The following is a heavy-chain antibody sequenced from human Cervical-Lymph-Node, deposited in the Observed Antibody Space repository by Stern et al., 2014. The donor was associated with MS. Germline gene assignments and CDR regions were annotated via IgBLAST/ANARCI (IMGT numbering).Heavy chain of an antibody. CDR1: GFTFTSYD. J-gene: IGHJ4*02. Sequence: QVQLVQSGAEVKQPGASVKVSCKTSGFTFTSYDINWVRPASGQGLEWMEWMNADSGRTGNAKKIQDRPLIPRNTSISTAYMELNSLRSEDTAVYYCTNAWDSWGQGTLVIVSS. CDR2: MNADSGRT. V-gene: IGHV1-8*01. CDR3: TNAWDS.